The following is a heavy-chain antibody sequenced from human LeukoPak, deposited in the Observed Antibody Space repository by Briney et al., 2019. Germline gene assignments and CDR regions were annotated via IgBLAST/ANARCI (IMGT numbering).Heavy chain of an antibody. CDR3: AKTGFDSSGHDAFDI. CDR2: ISSCSSYI. J-gene: IGHJ3*02. CDR1: GFTFSSYS. Sequence: GGSLRLSCAASGFTFSSYSMNWVRQAPGKGLEWVSSISSCSSYIYYADSVKGRFTISRGNAKNSLYLQMNSLRAEDTAVYYCAKTGFDSSGHDAFDIWGQGTMVTVSS. V-gene: IGHV3-21*01. D-gene: IGHD6-19*01.